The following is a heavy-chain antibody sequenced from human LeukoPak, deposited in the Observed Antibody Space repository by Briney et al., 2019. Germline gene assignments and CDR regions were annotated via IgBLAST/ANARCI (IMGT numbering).Heavy chain of an antibody. CDR2: INPNSGGT. J-gene: IGHJ3*02. Sequence: ASVKVSCKASGYTFTGYYMHWVRQAPGQGLEWMGWINPNSGGTNYAQKFQGRVTMTRDTSISTAYMELSRLRSDDTAVYYCARDLRVRRLGDAFDIWGQGTKVTVSS. CDR1: GYTFTGYY. D-gene: IGHD3-10*01. CDR3: ARDLRVRRLGDAFDI. V-gene: IGHV1-2*02.